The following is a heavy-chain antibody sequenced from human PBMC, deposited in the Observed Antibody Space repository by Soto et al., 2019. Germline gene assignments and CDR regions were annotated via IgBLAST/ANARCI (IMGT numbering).Heavy chain of an antibody. CDR3: ARAFHLLYYYGMDV. Sequence: QVQLQQWGAGLLKPSETLSLTCAVYGGSFSGYYWSWIRQPPGKGLEWIGEINHSGSTNYNPSLKSRVTISVDTSKNQFSLKLSSVTAADTAVYYCARAFHLLYYYGMDVWGQGTTVTVSS. CDR1: GGSFSGYY. CDR2: INHSGST. J-gene: IGHJ6*02. V-gene: IGHV4-34*01.